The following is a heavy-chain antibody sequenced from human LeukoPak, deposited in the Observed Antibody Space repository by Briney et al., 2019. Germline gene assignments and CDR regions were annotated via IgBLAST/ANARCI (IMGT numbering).Heavy chain of an antibody. J-gene: IGHJ4*02. CDR1: GGTFSSYA. D-gene: IGHD5-18*01. CDR2: IIPILGIA. Sequence: GASVKVSCKASGGTFSSYAISWVRQAPGQGLEWMGRIIPILGIANYAQKLQGRVTMTTDTSTSTAYMELRSLRSDDTAVYYCARDITTSYSSYSVDYWGQGTLVTVSS. CDR3: ARDITTSYSSYSVDY. V-gene: IGHV1-69*04.